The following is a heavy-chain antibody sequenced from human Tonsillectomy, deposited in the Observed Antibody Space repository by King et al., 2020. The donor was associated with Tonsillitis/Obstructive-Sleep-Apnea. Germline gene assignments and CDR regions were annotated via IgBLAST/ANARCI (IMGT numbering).Heavy chain of an antibody. Sequence: QLVQSGAEVKKPGSSVKVSCKASGDTFSTYAISWVRQAPGQGLEWMGGIIPMFGTANYAQKFQGRVTITADESTSTAYMELSSMTSEATAVYYCARALVGGGHYDYYYMDVWGKGTTVTVSS. CDR3: ARALVGGGHYDYYYMDV. V-gene: IGHV1-69*01. CDR2: IIPMFGTA. J-gene: IGHJ6*03. D-gene: IGHD2-8*02. CDR1: GDTFSTYA.